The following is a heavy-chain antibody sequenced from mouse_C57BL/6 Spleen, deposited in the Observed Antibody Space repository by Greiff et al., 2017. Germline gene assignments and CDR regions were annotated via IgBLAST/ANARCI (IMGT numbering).Heavy chain of an antibody. D-gene: IGHD2-2*01. V-gene: IGHV1-53*01. CDR2: INTSNGGT. J-gene: IGHJ2*01. Sequence: QVQLQQPGSELVKPGASVNLPCKASGYTFTSYWMHWVKQRPGQGLEWIGNINTSNGGTNYNEKFKSKATLTVDKSSSTAYMQLSSLTSEYSAVYDGARYEVYGYGYWGQGTTRTVS. CDR3: ARYEVYGYGY. CDR1: GYTFTSYW.